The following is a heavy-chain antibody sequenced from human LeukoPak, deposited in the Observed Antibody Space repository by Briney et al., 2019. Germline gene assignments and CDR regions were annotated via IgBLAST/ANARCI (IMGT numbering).Heavy chain of an antibody. CDR2: ISRGGRTV. CDR1: EFSVGSNY. CDR3: ARDRDNYDFWSGLTSYYFDY. V-gene: IGHV3-48*04. J-gene: IGHJ4*02. Sequence: GGSLRLSCAASEFSVGSNYMTWVRQAPGKGLDWVAYISRGGRTVDYADSVKGRFTISRDSAKKSLYLQMNSLRAEDTAVYYCARDRDNYDFWSGLTSYYFDYWGQGTLVTVSS. D-gene: IGHD3-3*01.